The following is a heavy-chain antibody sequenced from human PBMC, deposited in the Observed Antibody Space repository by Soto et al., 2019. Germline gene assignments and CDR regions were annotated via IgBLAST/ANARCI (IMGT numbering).Heavy chain of an antibody. CDR1: GFKFSKSG. CDR3: VTSTDMPV. CDR2: IWFDDSER. V-gene: IGHV3-33*01. Sequence: QVQLVESGGSVVQPGWSLRLSCAASGFKFSKSGMHWVRQAPGKGLQWVAVIWFDDSERHYAESVKGRFTISRDNSKSTVYLQMNSLRAEYTAVYYCVTSTDMPVWGQGTMVTVSS. D-gene: IGHD2-2*01. J-gene: IGHJ3*01.